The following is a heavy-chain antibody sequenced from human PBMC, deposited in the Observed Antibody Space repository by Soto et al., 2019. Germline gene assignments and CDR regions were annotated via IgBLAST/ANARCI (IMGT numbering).Heavy chain of an antibody. Sequence: CKGSGVSLTPYGNSRVRQMPGKGLEWMGRIDPSDSYTNYSPSFQGHVTISADKSISTAYLQWSSLKASDTAMYYCVAIIAVAGTTNWGQGTLVTVSS. CDR1: GVSLTPYG. V-gene: IGHV5-10-1*01. D-gene: IGHD6-19*01. CDR3: VAIIAVAGTTN. CDR2: IDPSDSYT. J-gene: IGHJ4*02.